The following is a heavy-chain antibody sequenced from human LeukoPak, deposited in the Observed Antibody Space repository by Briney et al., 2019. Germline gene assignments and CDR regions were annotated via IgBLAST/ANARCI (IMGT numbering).Heavy chain of an antibody. V-gene: IGHV4-59*08. J-gene: IGHJ4*02. D-gene: IGHD6-19*01. CDR2: IHYSGST. CDR1: GGSISPYY. Sequence: SETLSLTCTVSGGSISPYYWSWIRRPPGKGLEWIGCIHYSGSTIYNPSLKSRVSISVDTSKNQFSLKLSSATAADTAVYYCAGPTSSGWHGDFDYWGQGTLVTVSS. CDR3: AGPTSSGWHGDFDY.